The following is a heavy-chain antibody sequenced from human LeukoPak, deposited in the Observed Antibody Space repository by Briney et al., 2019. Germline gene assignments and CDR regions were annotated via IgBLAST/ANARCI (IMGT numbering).Heavy chain of an antibody. V-gene: IGHV1-2*02. CDR1: GDTFTVYY. J-gene: IGHJ4*02. Sequence: ASVRVSCKASGDTFTVYYMDWGRQAPGEGGGWMGWINPNSGGTNYAQNFQGRVTMTRDTSISTAYMELSRLRSDDTAVYYCARGVTYYGSGKTDYWGQGTLVTVSS. D-gene: IGHD3-10*01. CDR3: ARGVTYYGSGKTDY. CDR2: INPNSGGT.